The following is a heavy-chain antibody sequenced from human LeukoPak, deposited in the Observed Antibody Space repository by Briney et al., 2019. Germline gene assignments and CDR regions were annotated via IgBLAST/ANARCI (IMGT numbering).Heavy chain of an antibody. V-gene: IGHV3-23*01. Sequence: GGSLRLSCAASGFPFNIYAMIWVRQAPGKGLEWVSAISRDGDTYYADSVKGRFTISRDNSENTLFLQMNTLRAEDTAVYYRAKGHMVRGVIITARNRPNWFDPWGQGTLVTVSS. CDR3: AKGHMVRGVIITARNRPNWFDP. J-gene: IGHJ5*02. CDR2: ISRDGDT. CDR1: GFPFNIYA. D-gene: IGHD3-10*01.